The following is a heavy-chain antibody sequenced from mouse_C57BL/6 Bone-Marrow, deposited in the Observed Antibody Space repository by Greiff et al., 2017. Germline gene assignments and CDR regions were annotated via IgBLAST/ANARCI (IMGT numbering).Heavy chain of an antibody. CDR2: INSDGGST. CDR1: EYEFPSHD. V-gene: IGHV5-2*01. Sequence: EVKLMESGGGLVQPGESLKLSCESNEYEFPSHDMSWVRKTPEKRLELVAAINSDGGSTYYPDTMERRFIISRDNTKKTLYLQMSRLRSEDTALYYCARRAMITTLFDYWGQGTTLTVSS. J-gene: IGHJ2*01. D-gene: IGHD2-1*01. CDR3: ARRAMITTLFDY.